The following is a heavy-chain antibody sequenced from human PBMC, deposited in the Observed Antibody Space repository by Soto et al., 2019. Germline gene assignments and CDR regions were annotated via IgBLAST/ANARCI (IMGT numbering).Heavy chain of an antibody. CDR3: ARQASYWHGGGGWFDP. V-gene: IGHV3-13*01. CDR2: IGTQHDA. J-gene: IGHJ5*02. D-gene: IGHD1-1*01. CDR1: GFTFSTYD. Sequence: EVQLVESGGGLVQPGGSLRLSCAASGFTFSTYDMHWVRQAPGKGLEWVSAIGTQHDAYYPYSVKGRFTTSRENAKNSLYLQMKSLRAGDTAVYYCARQASYWHGGGGWFDPWGQGTLVTVSS.